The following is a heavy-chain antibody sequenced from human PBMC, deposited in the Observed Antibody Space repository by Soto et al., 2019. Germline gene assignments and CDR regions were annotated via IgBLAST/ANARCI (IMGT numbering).Heavy chain of an antibody. CDR3: ARRYCSAGRCCSTFDC. CDR2: LTRSGST. Sequence: SETLSLTCAVYGGSFSGYYWSWIRQPPGKGLERIGELTRSGSTNYNPSRKSRVTISLDTSRNQFTLKLSSVTGSDTAVYYCARRYCSAGRCCSTFDCWRQGNLVTVSS. D-gene: IGHD2-15*01. V-gene: IGHV4-34*01. CDR1: GGSFSGYY. J-gene: IGHJ4*02.